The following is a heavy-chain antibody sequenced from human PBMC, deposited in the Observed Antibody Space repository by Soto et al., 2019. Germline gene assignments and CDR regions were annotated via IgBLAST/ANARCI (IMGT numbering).Heavy chain of an antibody. Sequence: SXTLSLTCTVSGGSISSGGYSWSWIRQRPGKVPELIGYIYHSGSTYYTPYLKSRVTISVDRSKNQFSLKLSSVTVAETAAYYCARRYGSAFDFWRQGTMVTV. CDR2: IYHSGST. CDR1: GGSISSGGYS. V-gene: IGHV4-30-2*01. D-gene: IGHD3-10*01. J-gene: IGHJ3*01. CDR3: ARRYGSAFDF.